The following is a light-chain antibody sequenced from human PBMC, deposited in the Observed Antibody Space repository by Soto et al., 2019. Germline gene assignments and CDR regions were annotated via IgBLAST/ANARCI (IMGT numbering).Light chain of an antibody. CDR1: SSNVGSNT. CDR2: DNK. Sequence: QSVLTQPPSASGTPGQRVTISCSGTSSNVGSNTVNWYQQLPGTAPKLLIYDNKQRPSGVPDRFSGSKSGTSASLAISGLLSEDEGDYYCATWDDSLNGWVFGGGTKLTVL. V-gene: IGLV1-44*01. CDR3: ATWDDSLNGWV. J-gene: IGLJ3*02.